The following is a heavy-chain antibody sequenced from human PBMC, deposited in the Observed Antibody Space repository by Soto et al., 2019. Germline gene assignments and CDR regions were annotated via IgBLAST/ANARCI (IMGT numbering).Heavy chain of an antibody. CDR3: ARHAAPIAANRRFYYYGMDV. D-gene: IGHD6-13*01. V-gene: IGHV5-10-1*01. Sequence: GESLKISCKGSGYSFTSYWISWVRQMPGKGLEWTGRIDPSDSYTNYSPSFQGHVTISADKSISTAYLQWSSLKASDTAMYYCARHAAPIAANRRFYYYGMDVWGQGTTVTVSS. CDR1: GYSFTSYW. J-gene: IGHJ6*02. CDR2: IDPSDSYT.